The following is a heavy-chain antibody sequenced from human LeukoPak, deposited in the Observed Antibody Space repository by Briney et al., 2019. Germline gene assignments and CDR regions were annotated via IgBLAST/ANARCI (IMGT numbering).Heavy chain of an antibody. D-gene: IGHD6-19*01. CDR2: ISGTDDST. V-gene: IGHV3-23*01. Sequence: GGSLRLSCAASGFTFSIFAMSWVRQAPGRGLEWVSSISGTDDSTYYADSVKGRFTVSRDTSKYTLSLQMDSLRAEDTAVYYCAKRRSAVAGPRYFDYWGQGTLVTVSS. CDR3: AKRRSAVAGPRYFDY. J-gene: IGHJ4*02. CDR1: GFTFSIFA.